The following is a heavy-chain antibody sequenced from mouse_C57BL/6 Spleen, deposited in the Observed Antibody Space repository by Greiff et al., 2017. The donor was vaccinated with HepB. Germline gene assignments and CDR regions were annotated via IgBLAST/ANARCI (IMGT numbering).Heavy chain of an antibody. CDR1: GYTFTDYY. CDR2: INPGSGNT. V-gene: IGHV1-76*01. J-gene: IGHJ2*01. CDR3: ARQLKRQYFYY. Sequence: QVQLQQSGAELVRPGASVKLSCKASGYTFTDYYINWVKQGPGQGLEWIARINPGSGNTYYNEKFKGKATLTAEKSSSTAYMQLSSLTSEDSAVYFCARQLKRQYFYYRGQGTTLTVSS.